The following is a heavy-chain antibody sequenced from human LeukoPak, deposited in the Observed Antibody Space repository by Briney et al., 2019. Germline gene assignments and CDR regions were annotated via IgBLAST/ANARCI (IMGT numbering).Heavy chain of an antibody. CDR3: AKGKYYDILTGYSPADY. CDR1: GFTFSSYA. Sequence: TGGSLRLSCAASGFTFSSYAMHWVRQAPGKGLEWVAVISYDGSNKYYADSVKGRFTISRDNSKNTLYLQMNSLRAEDTAVYYCAKGKYYDILTGYSPADYWGQGTLVTVSS. J-gene: IGHJ4*02. V-gene: IGHV3-30-3*01. D-gene: IGHD3-9*01. CDR2: ISYDGSNK.